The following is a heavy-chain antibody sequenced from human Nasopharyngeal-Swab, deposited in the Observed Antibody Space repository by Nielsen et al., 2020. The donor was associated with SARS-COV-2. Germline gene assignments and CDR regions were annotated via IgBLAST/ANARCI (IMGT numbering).Heavy chain of an antibody. V-gene: IGHV3-21*01. CDR3: ARLGTESYHYYSLDV. Sequence: GESLKISCVTSGTPSNMYSMHWVRQAPGKGLEWVSSLSSGSNYIYYGDSVKGRFTISRDNTQKSLNLEMNSLRVEDTAAYYCARLGTESYHYYSLDVWGQGTTVTVSS. J-gene: IGHJ6*02. CDR1: GTPSNMYS. D-gene: IGHD1-1*01. CDR2: LSSGSNYI.